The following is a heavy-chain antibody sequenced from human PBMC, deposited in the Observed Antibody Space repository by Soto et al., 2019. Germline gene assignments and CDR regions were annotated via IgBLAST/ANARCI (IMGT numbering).Heavy chain of an antibody. CDR3: ARDWGGYSYGPNWFDP. Sequence: QVQLVQSGAEVKKPGSSVKVSCKASGGTFSSYAISWVRQAPGQGLEWMGGIIPIFGTANYAQKFQGRVTITAGESTSTAYMELSSLRSEDTAVYYCARDWGGYSYGPNWFDPWGQGTLVTASS. D-gene: IGHD5-18*01. V-gene: IGHV1-69*01. CDR2: IIPIFGTA. J-gene: IGHJ5*02. CDR1: GGTFSSYA.